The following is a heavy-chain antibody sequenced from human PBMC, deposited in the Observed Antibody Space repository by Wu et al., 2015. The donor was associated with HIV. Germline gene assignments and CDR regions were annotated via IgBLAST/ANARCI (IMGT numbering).Heavy chain of an antibody. Sequence: HVQLVQSGTEVKKPGSSVKISCKAYGGNPGGTFSSHPISWVRQAPGQGLEWMGWINPKSGETNYAQKLQGRVTMTRDTSISTVYVDLTRLTSDDTAVYYCATWSGVVPPAPSGQDRPTGWGQGTLVTVSS. D-gene: IGHD2-15*01. V-gene: IGHV1-2*02. CDR1: GGTFSSHP. J-gene: IGHJ4*02. CDR3: ATWSGVVPPAPSGQDRPTG. CDR2: INPKSGET.